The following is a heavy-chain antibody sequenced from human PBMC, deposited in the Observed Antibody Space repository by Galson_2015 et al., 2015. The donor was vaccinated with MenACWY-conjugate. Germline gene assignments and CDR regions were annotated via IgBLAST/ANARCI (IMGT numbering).Heavy chain of an antibody. CDR2: VNGDGSII. Sequence: SLRLSCAGSGFIFSSHWMHWVRQLPGEGLTWVSRVNGDGSIIDYADSVKGRFTTSRDNAKNMVFLQMDRLRAEDTAVYYRVRALNGDADYWGQGTLVTVSS. D-gene: IGHD2-21*02. CDR3: VRALNGDADY. CDR1: GFIFSSHW. V-gene: IGHV3-74*01. J-gene: IGHJ4*02.